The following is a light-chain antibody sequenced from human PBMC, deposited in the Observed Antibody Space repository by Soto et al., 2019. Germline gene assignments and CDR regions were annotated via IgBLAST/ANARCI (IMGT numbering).Light chain of an antibody. CDR1: SSDVGGYNY. CDR3: SSYTSSSTWV. J-gene: IGLJ3*02. V-gene: IGLV2-14*01. Sequence: QSALTQPASVSGSPGQSITISCTGTSSDVGGYNYVSWYQQHPGKAPKLMIYEVNNRPSGVSNRFSGSKSGNTASLTISGLQAEDEADYYCSSYTSSSTWVFGGGTKLT. CDR2: EVN.